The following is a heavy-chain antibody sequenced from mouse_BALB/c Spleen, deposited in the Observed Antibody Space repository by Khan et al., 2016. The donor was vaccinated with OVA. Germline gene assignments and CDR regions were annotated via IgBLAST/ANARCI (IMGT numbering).Heavy chain of an antibody. CDR1: GFSLTYYG. V-gene: IGHV2-3*01. CDR2: ICAEGGT. J-gene: IGHJ4*01. Sequence: QVQLQESGLGLVAPSQSLTITCTVSGFSLTYYGINWVSQRPGKGLEWMGVICAEGGTTYYSGLNSRMSTINANTTSQVVFIQNSRLTADTATYCFASFTSGTGNYYVIDYWGQGTSFTVSS. CDR3: ASFTSGTGNYYVIDY. D-gene: IGHD2-14*01.